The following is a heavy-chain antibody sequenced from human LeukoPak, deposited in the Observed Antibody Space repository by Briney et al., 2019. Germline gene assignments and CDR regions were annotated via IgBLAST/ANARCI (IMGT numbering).Heavy chain of an antibody. CDR3: TSWGDTTAEYFQR. CDR2: INPDGRDT. V-gene: IGHV3-7*01. D-gene: IGHD2-21*02. CDR1: GFIFSGYN. Sequence: GGSLRLSCAASGFIFSGYNMNWVRQAPGKGLEWVAHINPDGRDTYYVDSVKGRFTISRDNAQNSMYLQMNSLRVEDTAVYYCTSWGDTTAEYFQRWGQGTLVTVSS. J-gene: IGHJ1*01.